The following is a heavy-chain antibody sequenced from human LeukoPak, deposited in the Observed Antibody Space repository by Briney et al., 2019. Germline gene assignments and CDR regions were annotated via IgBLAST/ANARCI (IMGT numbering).Heavy chain of an antibody. D-gene: IGHD6-13*01. Sequence: GGSLRLSCAASGFTVSSNYMSWVRQAPGKGLEWVSVIYSGGSTYYADSVKGRFTISRDNSKNTLYLQMNSLRAEDTAVYYCAKDKDSSSSIDYWGQGTLVTVSS. CDR3: AKDKDSSSSIDY. J-gene: IGHJ4*02. CDR1: GFTVSSNY. V-gene: IGHV3-66*01. CDR2: IYSGGST.